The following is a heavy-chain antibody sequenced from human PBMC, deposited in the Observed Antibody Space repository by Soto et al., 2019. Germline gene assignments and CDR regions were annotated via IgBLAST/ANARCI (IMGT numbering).Heavy chain of an antibody. CDR1: GGSISSSSFH. CDR3: AGRTHYSGSGVGAWLDP. V-gene: IGHV4-39*01. D-gene: IGHD3-10*01. J-gene: IGHJ5*02. Sequence: SETLSLTCTVSGGSISSSSFHWGWIRQPPGKGLECIGSIYYTGSTYYNPSLKSRVTISVDTSKNQFSLKLSSMTAADTAVYYCAGRTHYSGSGVGAWLDPWGQGTLVTVSS. CDR2: IYYTGST.